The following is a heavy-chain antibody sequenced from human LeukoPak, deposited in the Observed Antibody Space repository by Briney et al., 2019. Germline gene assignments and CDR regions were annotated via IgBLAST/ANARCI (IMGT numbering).Heavy chain of an antibody. CDR1: GDSVSSPSHH. CDR3: TREFTSTSGD. V-gene: IGHV4-39*02. CDR2: IYYTGNT. J-gene: IGHJ4*02. D-gene: IGHD1-1*01. Sequence: SGTLSLTCTVSGDSVSSPSHHWAWIRQPPGKGLEWIASIYYTGNTYYNPSLKSRLSISIDASKNYFSLKLSSVTAADTAVYFCTREFTSTSGDWGQGTLVTVSS.